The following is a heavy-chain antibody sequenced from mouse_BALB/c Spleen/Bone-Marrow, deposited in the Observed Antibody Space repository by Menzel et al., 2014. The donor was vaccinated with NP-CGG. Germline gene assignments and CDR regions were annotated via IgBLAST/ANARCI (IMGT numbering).Heavy chain of an antibody. D-gene: IGHD1-2*01. CDR2: ISSGGSYT. V-gene: IGHV5-6-4*01. CDR3: TRGDYGYTFAY. J-gene: IGHJ3*01. CDR1: GFTFSSYT. Sequence: EVKLVESGGGLVKPGGSLKLSCAASGFTFSSYTMSWVRQTPEKRLEWVATISSGGSYTYYPDSVKGRFTISRDNAKNTLYLQMSSLKSEDTAMYYCTRGDYGYTFAYWGQGTLVTVSA.